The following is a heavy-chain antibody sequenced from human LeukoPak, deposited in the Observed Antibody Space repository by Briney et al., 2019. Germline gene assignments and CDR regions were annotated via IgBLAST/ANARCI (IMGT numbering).Heavy chain of an antibody. V-gene: IGHV6-1*01. CDR1: GDSVSSNSAA. J-gene: IGHJ3*02. CDR2: TYYRSKWYN. Sequence: SQTLSLTCAISGDSVSSNSAAWTWIRQSPSRGLEWLGRTYYRSKWYNGYASSVKSRITINPDTSKNQFSLHLNSVTPEDTAVYYCASGGGALDIWGQGTFVTVSS. CDR3: ASGGGALDI.